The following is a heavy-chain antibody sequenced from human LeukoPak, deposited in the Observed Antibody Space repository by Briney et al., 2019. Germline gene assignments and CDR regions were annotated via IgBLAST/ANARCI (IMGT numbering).Heavy chain of an antibody. CDR1: GFTFSSYW. V-gene: IGHV3-7*01. CDR3: GRVTYGDYL. CDR2: IKEDGSAK. J-gene: IGHJ5*02. Sequence: GGSLRLSCAASGFTFSSYWMSWVRQAPGMGLEWVANIKEDGSAKYYVDSVRGRFTISRDNAKNSLYLQINSLRAEDTAVYYCGRVTYGDYLWGQGTLVTVSS. D-gene: IGHD4-17*01.